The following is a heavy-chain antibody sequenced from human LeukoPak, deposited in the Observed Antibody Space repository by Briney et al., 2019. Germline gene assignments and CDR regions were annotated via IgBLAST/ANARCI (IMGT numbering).Heavy chain of an antibody. Sequence: PGGSLRLSCAASGFTVSSNYMSWVRQAPGKGLEWVSAVSSTGSTTYYADSVKGRFTISRDNSKNTLFLQINSLRAEDTAVYNCARGRNRDYGDQNGYFDYWGQGTLVTVSS. CDR1: GFTVSSNY. D-gene: IGHD4-17*01. CDR2: SSTGSTT. J-gene: IGHJ4*02. V-gene: IGHV3-53*01. CDR3: ARGRNRDYGDQNGYFDY.